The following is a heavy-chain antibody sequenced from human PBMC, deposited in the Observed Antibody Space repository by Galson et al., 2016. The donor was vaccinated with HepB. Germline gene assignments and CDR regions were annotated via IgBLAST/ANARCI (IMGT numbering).Heavy chain of an antibody. J-gene: IGHJ6*02. D-gene: IGHD6-19*01. Sequence: SETLSLTCTVSGASISGYYLNWIRQPPGKGLEWIGYIYYSGRTNYNPSLKSRVTISVDTSKNQFSLKLSSVTAADTAVYYCARDDSGGWYGFHYGMDVWGQGTTVTVSS. CDR3: ARDDSGGWYGFHYGMDV. CDR1: GASISGYY. V-gene: IGHV4-59*01. CDR2: IYYSGRT.